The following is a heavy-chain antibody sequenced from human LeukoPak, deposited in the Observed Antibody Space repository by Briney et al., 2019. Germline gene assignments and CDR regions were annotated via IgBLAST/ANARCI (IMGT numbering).Heavy chain of an antibody. J-gene: IGHJ2*01. V-gene: IGHV4-30-2*01. D-gene: IGHD3-22*01. CDR1: GGSISSGGYS. CDR2: IYHSGST. Sequence: RSSETLSLTCAVSGGSISSGGYSWSWIRQPPGKGLEWIGYIYHSGSTYYNPSLKSRVTISVDRSKNQFSLKLSSVTAADTAVYYCARTYYYDSSGPPDGSWYFDLWGRGTLVTVSS. CDR3: ARTYYYDSSGPPDGSWYFDL.